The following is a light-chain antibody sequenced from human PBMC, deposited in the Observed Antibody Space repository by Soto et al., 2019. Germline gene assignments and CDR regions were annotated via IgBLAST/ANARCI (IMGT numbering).Light chain of an antibody. Sequence: QSVLTQPPSVSGAPGQRVTISCTGSSSNIGAGYDVNWYQQLPGTAPKLLIYGNTNRPSGVPDRFSGSKSGTSGSLAISGLQTEDEADYYCQSWDTSLSGSVFGGGTKLTVL. V-gene: IGLV1-40*01. CDR2: GNT. J-gene: IGLJ2*01. CDR3: QSWDTSLSGSV. CDR1: SSNIGAGYD.